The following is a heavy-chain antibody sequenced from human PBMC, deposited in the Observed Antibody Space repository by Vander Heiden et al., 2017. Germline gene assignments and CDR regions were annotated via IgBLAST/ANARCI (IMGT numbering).Heavy chain of an antibody. D-gene: IGHD1-7*01. CDR1: GGSISSSSYY. CDR3: ARLVAITGTTLYYWYFDL. J-gene: IGHJ2*01. V-gene: IGHV4-39*01. Sequence: QLQLQESGPGLVKPSETVSLTCTVSGGSISSSSYYWGSIRQPPGKGLEWIGSIYYSGSTYYNPSLKRRVTISVDTSKNQFSLKLSSVTAAETAVYYCARLVAITGTTLYYWYFDLWGRGTLVTVSS. CDR2: IYYSGST.